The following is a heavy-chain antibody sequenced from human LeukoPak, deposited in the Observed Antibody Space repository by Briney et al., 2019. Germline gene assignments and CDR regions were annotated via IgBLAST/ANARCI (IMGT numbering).Heavy chain of an antibody. J-gene: IGHJ3*02. V-gene: IGHV1-46*01. CDR2: INPSGGST. CDR1: GYTFTSYY. D-gene: IGHD2-15*01. Sequence: ASVKVSCKASGYTFTSYYMHWVRQAPRQGLEWMGIINPSGGSTSYAQKFQGRVTITRNTSISTAYMELSSLRSEDTAVYYCARPDSGSPSPLDIWGQGTMVTVSS. CDR3: ARPDSGSPSPLDI.